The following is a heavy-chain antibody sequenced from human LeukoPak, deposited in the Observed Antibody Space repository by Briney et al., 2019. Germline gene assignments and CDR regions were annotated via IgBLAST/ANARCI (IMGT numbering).Heavy chain of an antibody. Sequence: PGGSLRLSCAVSGVTFSRYWMSWVRQAPGKGLEWVANIKQDGSEKYYVDSVTGRFTIFRDNANNSLYLQMNSLRAEDTAVYYCXXXXXXXXYYDDYGGLLNWGQGTLVTVSS. CDR1: GVTFSRYW. D-gene: IGHD3-22*01. V-gene: IGHV3-7*01. J-gene: IGHJ4*02. CDR3: XXXXXXXXYYDDYGGLLN. CDR2: IKQDGSEK.